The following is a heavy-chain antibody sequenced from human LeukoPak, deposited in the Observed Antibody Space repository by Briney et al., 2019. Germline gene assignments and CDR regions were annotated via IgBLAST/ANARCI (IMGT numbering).Heavy chain of an antibody. CDR1: GGSISSYY. CDR3: ARDLGLDYYDKTDAFDI. V-gene: IGHV4-59*01. Sequence: SETLSLTCTVSGGSISSYYWSWIRQPPGKGLEWIGYIYYSGSTNYNPSLKSRVTISVDTSKNQFSLKLSSVTAADTAVYYCARDLGLDYYDKTDAFDIWGQGTMVTVSS. J-gene: IGHJ3*02. CDR2: IYYSGST. D-gene: IGHD3-22*01.